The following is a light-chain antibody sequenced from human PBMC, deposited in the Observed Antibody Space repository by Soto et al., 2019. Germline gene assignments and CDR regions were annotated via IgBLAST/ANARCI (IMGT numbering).Light chain of an antibody. CDR2: GAS. J-gene: IGKJ4*01. V-gene: IGKV3-15*01. Sequence: EIAMTQSPATLSVSPGERATLSCRASQSVRSNLAWYHQKPGQAPRLLIYGASTRATGIPARFSGSGSGTEFTLTISSLQSEDFAVYYCQQYNNWPSLTFGGGTKVDI. CDR1: QSVRSN. CDR3: QQYNNWPSLT.